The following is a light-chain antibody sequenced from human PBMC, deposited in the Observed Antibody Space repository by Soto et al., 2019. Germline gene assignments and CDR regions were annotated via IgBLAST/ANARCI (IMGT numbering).Light chain of an antibody. V-gene: IGLV2-14*01. CDR2: DVS. J-gene: IGLJ1*01. CDR1: RSDVGGYNY. CDR3: SSYTSSSDLDV. Sequence: QSALTQPASVSGSPGQSITISCTGTRSDVGGYNYVSWYQQHPGKAPKLMIYDVSNRPSGVSNRFSGSKSGNTASLTISGLQAEYEADYYCSSYTSSSDLDVFGTGTKLTVL.